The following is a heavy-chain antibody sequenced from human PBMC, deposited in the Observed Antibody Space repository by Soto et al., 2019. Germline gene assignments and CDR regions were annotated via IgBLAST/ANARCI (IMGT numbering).Heavy chain of an antibody. V-gene: IGHV1-8*01. CDR1: GYTFTSYD. J-gene: IGHJ6*02. CDR2: MNPNSGNT. CDR3: ARGPYYDFWSGYYTLYYYYYGMDV. D-gene: IGHD3-3*01. Sequence: ASVKVSCKASGYTFTSYDINWVRQATGQGLEWMGWMNPNSGNTGYAQKFQGRVTMTRHTSISTAYMELSSLRSEDTAVYYCARGPYYDFWSGYYTLYYYYYGMDVCGQGTTVTVSS.